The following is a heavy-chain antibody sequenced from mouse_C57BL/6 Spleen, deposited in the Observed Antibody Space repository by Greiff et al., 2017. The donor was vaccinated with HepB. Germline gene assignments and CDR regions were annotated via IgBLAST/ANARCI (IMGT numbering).Heavy chain of an antibody. J-gene: IGHJ4*01. CDR2: IWRGGST. Sequence: VHLVESGPGLVQPSQSLSITCTVSGFSLTSYGVHWVRQSPGKGLEWLGVIWRGGSTDYNAAFMSRLSITKDNSKSQVFFKMNSLQADDTAIYYCAKSYDYDGAMDYWGQGTSVTVSS. D-gene: IGHD2-4*01. CDR1: GFSLTSYG. CDR3: AKSYDYDGAMDY. V-gene: IGHV2-5*01.